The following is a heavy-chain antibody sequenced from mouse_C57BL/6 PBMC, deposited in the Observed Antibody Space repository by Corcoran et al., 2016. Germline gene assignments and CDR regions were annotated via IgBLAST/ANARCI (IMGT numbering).Heavy chain of an antibody. CDR3: ASDTTKDFDY. Sequence: EVQLQQSGPVLVKPGASVKMSCKASGYTFTDYYMNWVKQSHGKSLEWIGVINPYNGGTSYNQKFKGKATLTVDKSSSTAYMELNSLTSEDSAVYYCASDTTKDFDYWGQGTTLTVSS. V-gene: IGHV1-19*01. J-gene: IGHJ2*01. D-gene: IGHD1-1*01. CDR2: INPYNGGT. CDR1: GYTFTDYY.